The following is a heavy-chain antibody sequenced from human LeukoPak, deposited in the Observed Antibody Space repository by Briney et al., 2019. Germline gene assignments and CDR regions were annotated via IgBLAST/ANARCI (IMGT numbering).Heavy chain of an antibody. V-gene: IGHV1-69*13. Sequence: SVKVSCKASGGTFSSYAISWVRRAPGQGLEWMGGIIPIFGTANYAQKFQGRVTITADESTSTAYMELSSLRSEDTAVYYCARVLDIVVVPAAIQLNWFDPWGQGTLVTVSS. J-gene: IGHJ5*02. D-gene: IGHD2-2*02. CDR1: GGTFSSYA. CDR3: ARVLDIVVVPAAIQLNWFDP. CDR2: IIPIFGTA.